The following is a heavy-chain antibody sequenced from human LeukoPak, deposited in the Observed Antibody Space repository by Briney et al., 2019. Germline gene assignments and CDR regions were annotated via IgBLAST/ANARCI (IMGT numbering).Heavy chain of an antibody. V-gene: IGHV1-2*06. Sequence: GASVKVSCKASGYTFTGYYMHWVRQAPGQGLEWMGRINPNSGGTNYAQKFQGRVTMTRDTSISTAYMELSRLRSDDTAVYYCAREAFGYGDYEATYFDYWGQGTLVTVSS. CDR3: AREAFGYGDYEATYFDY. CDR1: GYTFTGYY. CDR2: INPNSGGT. D-gene: IGHD4-17*01. J-gene: IGHJ4*02.